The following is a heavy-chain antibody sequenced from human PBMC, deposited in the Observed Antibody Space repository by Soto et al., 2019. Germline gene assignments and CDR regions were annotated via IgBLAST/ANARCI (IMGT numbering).Heavy chain of an antibody. V-gene: IGHV1-69*02. J-gene: IGHJ4*02. D-gene: IGHD3-3*01. CDR1: GGTFSSYT. Sequence: SVKVSCKDSGGTFSSYTISWVQQAPGQGLEWMGRIIPILGIANYAQKFQGRVTITADKSTSTAYMELSSLRSEDTAVYYCASRPRAIFGVVIDFDYWGQGTLVTVS. CDR2: IIPILGIA. CDR3: ASRPRAIFGVVIDFDY.